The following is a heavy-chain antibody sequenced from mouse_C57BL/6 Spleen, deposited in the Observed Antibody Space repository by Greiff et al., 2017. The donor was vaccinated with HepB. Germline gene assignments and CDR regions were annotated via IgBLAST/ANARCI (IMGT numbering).Heavy chain of an antibody. CDR3: ATGSFITTVVATNFDV. CDR1: GYTFTDYN. V-gene: IGHV1-22*01. D-gene: IGHD1-1*01. CDR2: INPNNGGT. J-gene: IGHJ1*03. Sequence: VHVKQSGPELVKPGASVKMSCKASGYTFTDYNMHWVKQSHGKSLEWIGYINPNNGGTSYNQKFKGKATLTVNKSSSTAYMELRSLTSEDSAVYYCATGSFITTVVATNFDVWGTGTTVTVSS.